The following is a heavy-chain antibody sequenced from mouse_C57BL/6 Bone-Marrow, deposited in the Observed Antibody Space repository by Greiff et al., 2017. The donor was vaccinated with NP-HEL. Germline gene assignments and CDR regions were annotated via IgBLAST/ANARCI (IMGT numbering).Heavy chain of an antibody. J-gene: IGHJ2*01. CDR2: LWWDDDK. V-gene: IGHV8-8*01. CDR3: ARQEAAQADY. CDR1: GFSLSTFGMG. Sequence: QVQLKESGPGILQPSQTLSLTCSFSGFSLSTFGMGVGWIRQPSGKGLEWLAHLWWDDDKSYNPALKSRLTLSKDTTKNQVFLQIANVDTADTATYYCARQEAAQADYWGKGTTLTVSS. D-gene: IGHD3-2*02.